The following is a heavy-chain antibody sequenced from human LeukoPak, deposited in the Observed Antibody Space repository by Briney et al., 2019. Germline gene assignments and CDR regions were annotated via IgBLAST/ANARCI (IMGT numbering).Heavy chain of an antibody. CDR3: ARDLGSGWSNWYFDL. V-gene: IGHV1-18*01. Sequence: GASVKVSCKASGYTFTSYGISWVRQAPGQGLEWMGWISAYNSNTNYAQKLQGRVTMTTDASTSTAYMELRSLRSDDTAVYHCARDLGSGWSNWYFDLWGRGTLVTVSS. J-gene: IGHJ2*01. CDR2: ISAYNSNT. D-gene: IGHD6-19*01. CDR1: GYTFTSYG.